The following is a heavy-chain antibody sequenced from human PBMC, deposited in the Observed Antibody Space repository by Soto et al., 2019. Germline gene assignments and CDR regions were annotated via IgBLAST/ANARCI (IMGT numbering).Heavy chain of an antibody. CDR3: ARGRWSTAVAGFFDY. Sequence: PSETLSLTCTVSGGSISGYYWSWIRQPPGKGLEWIGEINHSGSTNYNPSLKSRVTISVDTSKNQFSLKLSSVTAADTAVYYCARGRWSTAVAGFFDYWGQGTLVTVSS. J-gene: IGHJ4*02. CDR1: GGSISGYY. CDR2: INHSGST. V-gene: IGHV4-34*01. D-gene: IGHD6-19*01.